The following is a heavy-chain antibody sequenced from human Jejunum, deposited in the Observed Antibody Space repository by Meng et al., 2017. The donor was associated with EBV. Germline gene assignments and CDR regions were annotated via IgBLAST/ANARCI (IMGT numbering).Heavy chain of an antibody. CDR3: VRDGYNYIPFDY. D-gene: IGHD5-24*01. CDR1: GFTLSAYA. Sequence: VRRWESGGGLGQPGVSLRLSCVASGFTLSAYAMSWVRQAPGKGLEWVSHVSGTGGSTYYADSVKGRFTASRDNSKNMLFLQMNSLRADDTAIYYCVRDGYNYIPFDYWGQGTLVTVSS. J-gene: IGHJ4*02. CDR2: VSGTGGST. V-gene: IGHV3-23*01.